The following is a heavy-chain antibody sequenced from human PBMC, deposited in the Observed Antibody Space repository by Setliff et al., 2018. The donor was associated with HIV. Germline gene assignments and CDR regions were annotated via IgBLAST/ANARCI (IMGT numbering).Heavy chain of an antibody. CDR1: GGSFSGHY. CDR2: ISHSGNT. V-gene: IGHV4-34*01. Sequence: SETLSLTCAVYGGSFSGHYWSWIRQTPGKGLEWIGDISHSGNTNYNPSLKSRVTISVDTSKNQFSLRLTSVTAADTAVYFCARGSRSPLVNKFRVTPAFDYWGQGTLVTVSS. J-gene: IGHJ4*01. D-gene: IGHD2-21*02. CDR3: ARGSRSPLVNKFRVTPAFDY.